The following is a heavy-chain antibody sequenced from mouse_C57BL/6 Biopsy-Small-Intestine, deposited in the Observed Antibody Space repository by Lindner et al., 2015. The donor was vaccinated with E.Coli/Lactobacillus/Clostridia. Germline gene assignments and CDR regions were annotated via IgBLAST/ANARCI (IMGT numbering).Heavy chain of an antibody. J-gene: IGHJ4*01. CDR1: GGTFSSYA. CDR2: IIPIFGTA. Sequence: SVKVSCKASGGTFSSYAISWVRQAPGQGLEWIGGIIPIFGTADYAQKFQGSVTITADESTSTAYMELRSLRSEDAAIYYCARDAKGNWNYLRYWGQGTLVTVSS. V-gene: IGHV1-81*01. D-gene: IGHD2-1*01. CDR3: ARDAKGNWNYLRY.